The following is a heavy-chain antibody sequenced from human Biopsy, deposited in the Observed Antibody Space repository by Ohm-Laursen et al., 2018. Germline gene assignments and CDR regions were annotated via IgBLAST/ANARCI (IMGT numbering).Heavy chain of an antibody. CDR1: GFTFSSYS. Sequence: SLRLSCAASGFTFSSYSMNWVRQAPGKGLEWVSLIGSSSNYIYYADSVKGRFTMSRDNAKNSLYLQMNSLTAEDTAVYYCAGDRITIVGVGYAFDIWGKGKMVTASS. V-gene: IGHV3-21*01. CDR3: AGDRITIVGVGYAFDI. J-gene: IGHJ3*02. CDR2: IGSSSNYI. D-gene: IGHD3-3*01.